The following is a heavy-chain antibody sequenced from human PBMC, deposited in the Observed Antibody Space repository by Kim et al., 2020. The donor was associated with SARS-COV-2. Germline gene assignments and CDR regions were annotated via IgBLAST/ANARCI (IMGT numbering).Heavy chain of an antibody. CDR1: GFTFSSYG. CDR2: ISYDGSNK. CDR3: ATGRSGYYFDY. J-gene: IGHJ4*02. D-gene: IGHD6-19*01. V-gene: IGHV3-30*03. Sequence: GGSLRLSCAASGFTFSSYGMHWVRQAPGKGLEWVAVISYDGSNKYYADSVKGRFTISRDNSKNTLYLQMNSLRAEDTAVYYCATGRSGYYFDYWGQGTLVTVSS.